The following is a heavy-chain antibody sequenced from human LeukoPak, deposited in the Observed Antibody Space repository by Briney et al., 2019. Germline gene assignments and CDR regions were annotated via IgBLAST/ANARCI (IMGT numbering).Heavy chain of an antibody. Sequence: GGSLRLSCAASGFTFSSYAMHWVRQAPGKGLEWVAVISYDGSNKYYADSVKGRFTISRDNSKNTLYLQMNSLRAEDTAVYYSAGAEAEYYDSSGHLYYYYYMDVWGKGTTVTVSS. CDR1: GFTFSSYA. D-gene: IGHD3-22*01. CDR2: ISYDGSNK. V-gene: IGHV3-30*04. J-gene: IGHJ6*03. CDR3: AGAEAEYYDSSGHLYYYYYMDV.